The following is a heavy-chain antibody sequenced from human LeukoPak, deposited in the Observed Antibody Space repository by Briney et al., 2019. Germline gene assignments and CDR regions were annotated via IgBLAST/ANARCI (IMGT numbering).Heavy chain of an antibody. Sequence: ASVKVSCKASGYTFTSYGISWVRQAPGQGLEWMGWISAYNGNTNYAQKLQGRVTMTTDTSTSTACMELRSLRSDDTAVYYCARVPGFSLWIQLWTAPGMDVWGQGTTVTVSS. CDR3: ARVPGFSLWIQLWTAPGMDV. CDR1: GYTFTSYG. D-gene: IGHD5-18*01. V-gene: IGHV1-18*01. J-gene: IGHJ6*02. CDR2: ISAYNGNT.